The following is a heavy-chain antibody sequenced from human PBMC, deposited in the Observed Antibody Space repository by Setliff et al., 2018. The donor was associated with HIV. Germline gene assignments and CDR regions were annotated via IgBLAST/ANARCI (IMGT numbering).Heavy chain of an antibody. J-gene: IGHJ4*02. Sequence: KPSETLSLTCTVSGGFISTGGYSWSWIRQPAGKGLEWIGRIYTSGSTNYNPSLKSRVTISIDTSRNQFSLTVSSVTAADTAVYYCAREIPYSYGGRGHPLWGQGTLVTVSS. D-gene: IGHD3-22*01. CDR3: AREIPYSYGGRGHPL. V-gene: IGHV4-61*02. CDR1: GGFISTGGYS. CDR2: IYTSGST.